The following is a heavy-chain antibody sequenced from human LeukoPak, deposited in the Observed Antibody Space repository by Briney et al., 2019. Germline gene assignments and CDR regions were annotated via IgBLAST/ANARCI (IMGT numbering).Heavy chain of an antibody. CDR1: GGSISSYY. V-gene: IGHV4-59*01. Sequence: SETLSLTCTVSGGSISSYYWSWIRQPPGKGLEWIGYIYSSGSTNYNSSLKSRVTISVDTSKNQFSLKLSSVTAADTAVYYCARDSAAGTPFDYWGQGTLVTVSS. CDR3: ARDSAAGTPFDY. D-gene: IGHD6-13*01. J-gene: IGHJ4*02. CDR2: IYSSGST.